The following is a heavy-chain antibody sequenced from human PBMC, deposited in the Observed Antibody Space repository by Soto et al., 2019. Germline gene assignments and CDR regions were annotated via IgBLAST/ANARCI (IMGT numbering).Heavy chain of an antibody. CDR1: GGSISSSSYY. V-gene: IGHV4-39*01. Sequence: SETLSLTCTVSGGSISSSSYYWGWIRQPPGKGLEWFGSIYYSGSPYYNPSLKSRVTISEDTSKNQFSLKLSSVTAADTAVYYCATNPTGTTWFDPWGQGTLVTVSS. CDR3: ATNPTGTTWFDP. D-gene: IGHD1-7*01. CDR2: IYYSGSP. J-gene: IGHJ5*02.